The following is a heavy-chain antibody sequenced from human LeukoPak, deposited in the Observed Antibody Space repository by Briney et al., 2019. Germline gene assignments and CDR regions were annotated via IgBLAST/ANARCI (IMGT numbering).Heavy chain of an antibody. CDR3: ARRNDFWSGYRLSYNY. V-gene: IGHV4-39*07. CDR1: GGSISSSSYY. J-gene: IGHJ4*02. CDR2: IYYSGST. Sequence: SETLSLTCTVSGGSISSSSYYWGWIRQPPGKGLEWIGSIYYSGSTYYNPSLKSRVTISVDTSKNQFSLKLSSVTAADTAVYYCARRNDFWSGYRLSYNYWGQGTLVTVSS. D-gene: IGHD3-3*01.